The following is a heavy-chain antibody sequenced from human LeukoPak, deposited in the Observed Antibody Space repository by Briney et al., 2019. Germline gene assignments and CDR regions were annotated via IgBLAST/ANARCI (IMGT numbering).Heavy chain of an antibody. J-gene: IGHJ6*02. CDR2: IYHSGST. Sequence: SETLSLTCAVSGGSISSSNWWSWVRQPPGKGLEWIGEIYHSGSTNYNPSLKSRVTISIDPSKTQFSLKLTSVTAADTAVYYCSRRGYDDMDVWGQGTTVTVSS. CDR1: GGSISSSNW. CDR3: SRRGYDDMDV. D-gene: IGHD2-15*01. V-gene: IGHV4-4*02.